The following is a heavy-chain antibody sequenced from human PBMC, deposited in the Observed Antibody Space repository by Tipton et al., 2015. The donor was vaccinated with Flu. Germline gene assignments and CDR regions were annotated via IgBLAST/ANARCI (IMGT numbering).Heavy chain of an antibody. J-gene: IGHJ5*02. Sequence: SLRLSCAASGFTFSGDYMSWIRQAPGKGLEWISFISGSSSYTNYADSVKGRFTISRDNAKNSVFLRMDSLRAEDTAVYYCARDETYCGSSSCYFGHWGQGTLVIVSS. D-gene: IGHD2-2*01. CDR1: GFTFSGDY. CDR3: ARDETYCGSSSCYFGH. V-gene: IGHV3-11*06. CDR2: ISGSSSYT.